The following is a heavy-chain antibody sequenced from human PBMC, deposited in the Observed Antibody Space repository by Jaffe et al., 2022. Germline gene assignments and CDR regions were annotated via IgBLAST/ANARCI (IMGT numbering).Heavy chain of an antibody. CDR3: AGLRGGWFDP. Sequence: QVQLQESGPGLVKPSETLSLTCTVSGGSVSSGSYYWSWIRQPPGKGLEWIGYIYYSGSTNYNPSLKSRVTISVDTSKNQFSLKLSSVTAADTAVYYCAGLRGGWFDPWGQGTLVTVSS. CDR1: GGSVSSGSYY. V-gene: IGHV4-61*01. D-gene: IGHD3-16*01. J-gene: IGHJ5*02. CDR2: IYYSGST.